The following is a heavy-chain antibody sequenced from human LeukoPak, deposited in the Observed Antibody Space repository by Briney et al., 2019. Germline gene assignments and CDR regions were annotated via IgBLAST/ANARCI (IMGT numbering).Heavy chain of an antibody. CDR3: ARHVEEKGMDV. Sequence: ASVKVSCKASGGTFSSYAISWVRQAPGQGLEWMGRIIPILGIANYAQKFQGRVTITADKSTSTAYMELSSLRSEDTAVYYCARHVEEKGMDVWGQGTTVTVSS. CDR2: IIPILGIA. V-gene: IGHV1-69*04. D-gene: IGHD5-24*01. CDR1: GGTFSSYA. J-gene: IGHJ6*02.